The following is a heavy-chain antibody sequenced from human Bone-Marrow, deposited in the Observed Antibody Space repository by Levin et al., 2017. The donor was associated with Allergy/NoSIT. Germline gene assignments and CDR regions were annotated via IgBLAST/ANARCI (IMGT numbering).Heavy chain of an antibody. CDR2: MNPNSGNT. J-gene: IGHJ3*01. V-gene: IGHV1-8*01. D-gene: IGHD6-19*01. Sequence: GESLKISCKASGSTFTDYDINWVRQASGQGLEWMGWMNPNSGNTGYAQRFQGRVTMTRTTSINAAYMELSGLTSEDTAVYYCARRYSSGWDKGTFDVWGQGTMLNVSS. CDR3: ARRYSSGWDKGTFDV. CDR1: GSTFTDYD.